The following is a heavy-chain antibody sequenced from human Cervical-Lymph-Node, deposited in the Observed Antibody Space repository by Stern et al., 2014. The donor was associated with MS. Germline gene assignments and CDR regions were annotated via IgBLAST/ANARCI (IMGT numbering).Heavy chain of an antibody. CDR2: LNPSGGVT. J-gene: IGHJ4*02. V-gene: IGHV1-46*03. CDR3: AKQKGRDYFFDY. D-gene: IGHD3-10*01. CDR1: GYTFTNYY. Sequence: VQLVQSGAEVKKPGASVNISCKASGYTFTNYYLHWVRQVPGQGLEWMGILNPSGGVTIYAQKFQGRVTMTGDTSTATMQLSSLRSEDTAVYYCAKQKGRDYFFDYWGQGTLLTVSS.